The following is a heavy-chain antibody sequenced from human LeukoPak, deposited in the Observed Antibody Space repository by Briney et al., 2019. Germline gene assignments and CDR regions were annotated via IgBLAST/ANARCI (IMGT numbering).Heavy chain of an antibody. V-gene: IGHV4-61*02. Sequence: SGTLYLTCTVSGGSISSGSYYWSWIRHPAGRGLEWIGRIYTSGSTNYNPSLKSRVTISVDTSKNQFSLKLSSVTAADTAVYYCARDLGWLLAFDIWGQGTMVTVSS. CDR1: GGSISSGSYY. CDR3: ARDLGWLLAFDI. J-gene: IGHJ3*02. D-gene: IGHD3-3*01. CDR2: IYTSGST.